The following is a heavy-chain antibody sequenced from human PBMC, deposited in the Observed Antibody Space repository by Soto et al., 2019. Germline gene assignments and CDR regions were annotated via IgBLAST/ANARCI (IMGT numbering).Heavy chain of an antibody. CDR1: GYAFTRFT. CDR3: ARDTIYYNSTDYSFDY. CDR2: INTGNGNT. J-gene: IGHJ4*02. V-gene: IGHV1-3*04. D-gene: IGHD3-22*01. Sequence: ASVKVSCKASGYAFTRFTIHWVRQAPGQRLEWMGSINTGNGNTRFLQKFQGRVIMTRDTSTSTVYMELSSLRSEDTAVYYCARDTIYYNSTDYSFDYWGQGTLVTVSS.